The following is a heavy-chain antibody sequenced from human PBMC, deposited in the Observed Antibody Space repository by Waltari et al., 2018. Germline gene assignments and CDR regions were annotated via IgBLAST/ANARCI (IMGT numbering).Heavy chain of an antibody. V-gene: IGHV3-7*01. CDR2: IMTDGSEE. CDR1: GFTFRSYW. D-gene: IGHD3-22*01. Sequence: EVQLVESGGGLVQPGGSLRLSCAASGFTFRSYWMSWVRQAPGKGLEWVANIMTDGSEEYYVDSVRGRFTISRDNAKNSLFLQMNSLRPEDTAVYYCARDQWFAFDIWGQGTMVTVSS. CDR3: ARDQWFAFDI. J-gene: IGHJ3*02.